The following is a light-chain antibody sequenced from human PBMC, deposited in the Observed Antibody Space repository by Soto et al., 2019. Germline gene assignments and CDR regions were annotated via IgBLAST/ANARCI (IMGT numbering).Light chain of an antibody. CDR3: QQTYTTRVYT. Sequence: DILLTQSPTSLSASVGDTVTITCRASQSISINLNWYQHRPGEAPKVLIYAASTLATGAPSRFSGTGVGTDFTLTIISLQLEDFATHYCQQTYTTRVYTFGQGTKLEFK. J-gene: IGKJ2*01. CDR1: QSISIN. V-gene: IGKV1-39*01. CDR2: AAS.